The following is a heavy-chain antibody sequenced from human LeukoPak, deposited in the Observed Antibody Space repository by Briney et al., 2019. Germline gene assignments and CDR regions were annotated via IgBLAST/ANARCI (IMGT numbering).Heavy chain of an antibody. CDR3: AREAVAGIVRDAFDI. V-gene: IGHV4-59*12. Sequence: SETLSLTCTVSGGSISSYYWSWIRQPPGKGLEWIGYIYYSGSTNYNPSLKSRVTISVDTSKNQFSLKLSSVTAADTAVYYCAREAVAGIVRDAFDIWSQGTMVTVSS. CDR2: IYYSGST. J-gene: IGHJ3*02. CDR1: GGSISSYY. D-gene: IGHD6-19*01.